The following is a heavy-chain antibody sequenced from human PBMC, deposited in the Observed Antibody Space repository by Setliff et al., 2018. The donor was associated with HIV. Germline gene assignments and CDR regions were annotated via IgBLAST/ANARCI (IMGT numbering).Heavy chain of an antibody. D-gene: IGHD3-10*01. CDR2: IYTSGST. J-gene: IGHJ4*02. Sequence: SETLSLTCTVSDDSISSGSYYWSWIRQPAGKGLEWIGRIYTSGSTNYNPSLKSRVTISVDTSKNQFSLKLSSVTAADTAVYYCARASSDTMVRGVIITGYFDYWGQGTLVTVSS. CDR1: DDSISSGSYY. CDR3: ARASSDTMVRGVIITGYFDY. V-gene: IGHV4-61*02.